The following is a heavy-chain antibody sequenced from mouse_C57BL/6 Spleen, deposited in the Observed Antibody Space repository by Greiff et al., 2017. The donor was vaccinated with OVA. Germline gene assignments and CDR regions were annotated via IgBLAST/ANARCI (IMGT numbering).Heavy chain of an antibody. Sequence: EVQLQQSVAELVRPGASVKLSCTASGFNFKNTYMHWVKQRPEQDLEWIGRIDPANGNTKYAPKFQGKATITADTSSNTAYLQLSSLTSEDTAIYYCARISGTDYWGQGTTLTVSS. J-gene: IGHJ2*01. CDR3: ARISGTDY. CDR2: IDPANGNT. V-gene: IGHV14-3*01. CDR1: GFNFKNTY. D-gene: IGHD4-1*01.